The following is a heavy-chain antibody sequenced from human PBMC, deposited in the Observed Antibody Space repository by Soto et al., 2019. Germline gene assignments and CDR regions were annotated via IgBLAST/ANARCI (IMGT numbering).Heavy chain of an antibody. CDR3: ARDWEVGVPAAMFAQYYMDV. Sequence: GASVKGSCKASGYTFTSYYMHWVRQAPGQGLEWMGIINPSGGSTSYAQKFQGRVTMTRDTSTSTVYMELSSLRSEDTAVYYCARDWEVGVPAAMFAQYYMDVWGKGTTVTVSS. J-gene: IGHJ6*03. CDR1: GYTFTSYY. CDR2: INPSGGST. V-gene: IGHV1-46*03. D-gene: IGHD2-2*01.